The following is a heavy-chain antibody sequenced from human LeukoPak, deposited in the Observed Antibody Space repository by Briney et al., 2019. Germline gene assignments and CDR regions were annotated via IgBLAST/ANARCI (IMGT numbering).Heavy chain of an antibody. J-gene: IGHJ5*02. CDR3: ARVNYGSFDP. CDR1: GYTFTGYY. CDR2: INPNSGGT. Sequence: ASVKVSCKTSGYTFTGYYMHWVRQAPGQGLEWMGWINPNSGGTNYAQKFQGRVTMTRDTSTSTVYMELSSLRSEDTAVYYCARVNYGSFDPWGQGTLVTVPS. V-gene: IGHV1-2*02. D-gene: IGHD3-10*01.